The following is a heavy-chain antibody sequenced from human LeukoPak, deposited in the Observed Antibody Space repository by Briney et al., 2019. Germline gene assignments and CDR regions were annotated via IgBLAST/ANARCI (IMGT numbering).Heavy chain of an antibody. J-gene: IGHJ4*02. V-gene: IGHV3-23*01. Sequence: PGASLRLSCAASGFTFSSYVMTWVRQAPGKGLEWVSGISGSGSTTYYADSVKGRFTISRDNSKNTLYLQMNSLRGEGTAVYYCAKDPFPLRWGQGTLVTVSS. CDR1: GFTFSSYV. CDR3: AKDPFPLR. CDR2: ISGSGSTT.